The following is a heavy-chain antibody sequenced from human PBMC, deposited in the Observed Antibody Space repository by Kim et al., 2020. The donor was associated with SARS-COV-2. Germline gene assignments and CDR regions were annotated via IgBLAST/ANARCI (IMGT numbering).Heavy chain of an antibody. Sequence: SETLSLTCTVSGGSISSSSYYWGWIRQPPGKGLEWIGSIYYSGSTYYNPSLKSRVTISVDTSKNQFSLKLSSVTAADTAVYYCALLWSGPLGYYYYGMDVWGQGTTVTVSS. J-gene: IGHJ6*02. CDR3: ALLWSGPLGYYYYGMDV. CDR1: GGSISSSSYY. V-gene: IGHV4-39*01. D-gene: IGHD3-10*02. CDR2: IYYSGST.